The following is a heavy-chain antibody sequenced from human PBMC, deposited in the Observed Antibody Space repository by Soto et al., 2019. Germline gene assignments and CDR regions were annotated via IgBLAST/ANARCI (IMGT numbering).Heavy chain of an antibody. J-gene: IGHJ5*02. CDR1: GDSISGFY. CDR3: VRDGTKTLRDWFDP. CDR2: IYATGTT. D-gene: IGHD1-1*01. Sequence: KSSETLSLTCTVSGDSISGFYWSWIRKSAGKGLEWIGRIYATGTTDYNPSLKSRVMMSVDTSKKQFSLKLRSVTAADTAVYYCVRDGTKTLRDWFDPWGQGISVTVSS. V-gene: IGHV4-4*07.